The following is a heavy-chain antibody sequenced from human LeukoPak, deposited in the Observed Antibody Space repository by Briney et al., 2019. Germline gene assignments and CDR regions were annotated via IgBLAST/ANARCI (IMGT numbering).Heavy chain of an antibody. CDR1: GYTFSSYG. D-gene: IGHD3-16*02. J-gene: IGHJ4*02. Sequence: GASVKVSCKASGYTFSSYGISWVRQAPGQGLEWMGWINIYKGNTKYAQKFQGRVTMTTDTSTSTAYMEVTSLGSDDTAVYYCARDQYDSVWDSHRPYFDYWGQGTLVTVSS. CDR3: ARDQYDSVWDSHRPYFDY. CDR2: INIYKGNT. V-gene: IGHV1-18*01.